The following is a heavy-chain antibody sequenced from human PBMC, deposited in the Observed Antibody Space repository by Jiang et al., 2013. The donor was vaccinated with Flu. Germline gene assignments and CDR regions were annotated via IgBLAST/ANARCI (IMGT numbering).Heavy chain of an antibody. J-gene: IGHJ4*02. CDR2: ISGSGGRT. CDR3: AKDREESAVAGPFDY. CDR1: GFTFSSYA. D-gene: IGHD6-19*01. Sequence: VQLLESGGGLVQPGGSLRLSCAASGFTFSSYAMSWVRQAPGKGLEWVSTISGSGGRTYYPGSVKGRFTISRDNSKNTLYLQMNSLRAEDTAVYYCAKDREESAVAGPFDYWGQGTLVTVSS. V-gene: IGHV3-23*01.